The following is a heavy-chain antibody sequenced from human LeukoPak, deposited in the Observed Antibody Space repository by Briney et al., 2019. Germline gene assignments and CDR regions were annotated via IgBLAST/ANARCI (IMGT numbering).Heavy chain of an antibody. V-gene: IGHV3-23*01. J-gene: IGHJ4*02. CDR1: GFTFGDYV. CDR2: ISGSGGGT. CDR3: AKLKNDYSGKEGY. Sequence: GGSLRLSCAASGFTFGDYVMHWVRQAPGKGLEWVSAISGSGGGTAYADSVKGRFTISRDNSKNTLYLQMNSLRAEDTAVYYCAKLKNDYSGKEGYWGQGTLVTVSS. D-gene: IGHD4-23*01.